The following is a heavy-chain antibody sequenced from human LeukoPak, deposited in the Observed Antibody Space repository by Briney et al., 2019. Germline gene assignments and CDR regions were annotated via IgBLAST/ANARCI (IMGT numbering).Heavy chain of an antibody. CDR2: INPIFGGT. Sequence: ASVKVSCKASGYTFTDYYIHWVRQAPGQGLEWLGWINPIFGGTNYAQKFQGRVTMTTDTSISTDYMELSRLRSDDTAVYYCAPLTGDEHYFDSWGQGTLVSVSS. CDR3: APLTGDEHYFDS. D-gene: IGHD7-27*01. CDR1: GYTFTDYY. J-gene: IGHJ4*02. V-gene: IGHV1-2*02.